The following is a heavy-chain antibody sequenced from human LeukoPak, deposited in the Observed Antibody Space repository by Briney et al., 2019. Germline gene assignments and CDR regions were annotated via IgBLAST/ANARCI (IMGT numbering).Heavy chain of an antibody. Sequence: GGSLRLPCAASGFTFGNYWMHWVRQAPGKGLVWVSRINSDGSSTTSADSVKGRFTISRDSAKNTLYLQMNSLRAEDTAVYYCAKGGATVIDYWGQGTLVTVSS. CDR1: GFTFGNYW. CDR2: INSDGSST. V-gene: IGHV3-74*01. CDR3: AKGGATVIDY. D-gene: IGHD4-17*01. J-gene: IGHJ4*02.